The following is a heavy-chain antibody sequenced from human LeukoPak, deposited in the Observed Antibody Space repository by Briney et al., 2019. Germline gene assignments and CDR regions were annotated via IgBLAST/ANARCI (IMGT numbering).Heavy chain of an antibody. CDR2: IRYDGSNK. Sequence: PGRSLRLSCAASGFTFSSYGMHWVRQAPGKGLEWVAVIRYDGSNKYYADSVKGRFTISRDNSKNTLYLQMNSLRAEDTAVYYCARDPFRGWSEISSCYWGQGTLVTVSS. D-gene: IGHD6-19*01. CDR1: GFTFSSYG. J-gene: IGHJ4*02. V-gene: IGHV3-33*01. CDR3: ARDPFRGWSEISSCY.